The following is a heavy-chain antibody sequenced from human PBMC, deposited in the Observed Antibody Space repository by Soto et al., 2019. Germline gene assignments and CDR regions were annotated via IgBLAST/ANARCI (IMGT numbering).Heavy chain of an antibody. D-gene: IGHD5-12*01. J-gene: IGHJ4*02. Sequence: GASVKVSCKASGGTFSSYAISWVRQAPGQGLEWMGGIIPIFGTANYAQKFQGRVTITADESTSTAYMELSSLRSEDTAVYYCASEELSGYDYGGTNDYWGQGTLVTVS. V-gene: IGHV1-69*13. CDR1: GGTFSSYA. CDR3: ASEELSGYDYGGTNDY. CDR2: IIPIFGTA.